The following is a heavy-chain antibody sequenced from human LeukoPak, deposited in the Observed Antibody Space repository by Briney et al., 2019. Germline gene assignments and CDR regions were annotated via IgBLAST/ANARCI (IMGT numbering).Heavy chain of an antibody. V-gene: IGHV4-34*01. CDR2: INHSGST. CDR1: GGSFSGYY. J-gene: IGHJ5*02. Sequence: SETLSLTCAVYGGSFSGYYWSWIRQPPGKGLEWIGEINHSGSTNCNPSLKSRVTISVDTSKNQFSLKLSSVTAADTAVYYCARAGTYDFWSGYYRRWFDPWGQGTLVTVSS. CDR3: ARAGTYDFWSGYYRRWFDP. D-gene: IGHD3-3*01.